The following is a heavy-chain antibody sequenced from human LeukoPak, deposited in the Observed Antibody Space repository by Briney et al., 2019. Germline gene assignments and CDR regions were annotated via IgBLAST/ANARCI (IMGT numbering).Heavy chain of an antibody. Sequence: GGSLRLSCAASGFTFSNYAMHWVRQAPGKGLEYVSSISNNGLSTYYANSVKGRFTISRDNSKNTLYLQMGSLRAEDMAVYYCARAQIVGSQGRDFDYWGQGTLVTVSS. CDR2: ISNNGLST. V-gene: IGHV3-64*01. CDR1: GFTFSNYA. CDR3: ARAQIVGSQGRDFDY. J-gene: IGHJ4*02. D-gene: IGHD1-26*01.